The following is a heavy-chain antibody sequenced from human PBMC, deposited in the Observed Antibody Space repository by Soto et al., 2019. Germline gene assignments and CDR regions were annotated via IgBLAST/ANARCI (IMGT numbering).Heavy chain of an antibody. CDR1: GVTFSNYA. D-gene: IGHD2-15*01. J-gene: IGHJ5*02. CDR2: ISDTGGGT. CDR3: AVVRRTTSGSNTWFDP. V-gene: IGHV3-23*01. Sequence: GGSLRLSCAASGVTFSNYAMNWVRQAPGKGLEWVSTISDTGGGTFYADSVRGRFTISRDNSNNTLYLQMHSLRADDTAVYFCAVVRRTTSGSNTWFDPWGRGTLVTVSS.